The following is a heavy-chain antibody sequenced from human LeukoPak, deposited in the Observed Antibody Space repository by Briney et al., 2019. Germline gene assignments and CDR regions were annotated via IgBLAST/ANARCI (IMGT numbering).Heavy chain of an antibody. CDR1: GGSISTIGYS. Sequence: SQTLSLTCAVSGGSISTIGYSWSWIRRPPGTGLEWIGYIFPTGSTSYSPSLKSRVTISLDRSKNLFSMTLNSVTAADTAVYYCARMAGRTLDHWGQGTLVTVPS. V-gene: IGHV4-30-2*01. CDR3: ARMAGRTLDH. D-gene: IGHD1-7*01. J-gene: IGHJ4*02. CDR2: IFPTGST.